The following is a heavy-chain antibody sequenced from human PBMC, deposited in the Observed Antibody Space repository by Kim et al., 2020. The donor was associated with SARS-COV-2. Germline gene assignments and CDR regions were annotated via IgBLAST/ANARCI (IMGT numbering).Heavy chain of an antibody. Sequence: GGSLRLSCAASGFTFSSYAMHWVRQAPGKGLEWVAVISYDGSNKYYADSVKGRFTISRDNSKNTLYLQMNSLRAEDTAVYYCARGGYSYGYGKMDYWGQGTLVTVSS. V-gene: IGHV3-30-3*01. J-gene: IGHJ4*02. CDR2: ISYDGSNK. D-gene: IGHD5-18*01. CDR1: GFTFSSYA. CDR3: ARGGYSYGYGKMDY.